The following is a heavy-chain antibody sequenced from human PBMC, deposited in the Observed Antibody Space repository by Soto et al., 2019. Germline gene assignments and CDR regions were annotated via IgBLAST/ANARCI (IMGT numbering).Heavy chain of an antibody. V-gene: IGHV3-23*01. CDR1: GFTFSSYG. J-gene: IGHJ6*02. CDR3: AKAIEQWLVRGASGYYGMDV. CDR2: FSGSGGST. Sequence: EVQLLESGGGLVQPGGSLRLSCAASGFTFSSYGMSSVRQAPGKGLEWVSGFSGSGGSTFYADSAKGRFTISRDKSENTLYLKMNSLRAEDTAVYYCAKAIEQWLVRGASGYYGMDVWGQGTTVTVSS. D-gene: IGHD6-19*01.